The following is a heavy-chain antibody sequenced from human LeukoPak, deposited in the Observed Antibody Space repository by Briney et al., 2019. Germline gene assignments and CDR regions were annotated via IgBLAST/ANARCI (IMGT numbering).Heavy chain of an antibody. CDR1: GYTFTSYG. CDR3: ARDFGNDDPSQMDDAFDI. Sequence: ASVKVSCKASGYTFTSYGISWVRQAPRQGLEWMGWISAYNGNTNYAQKLQGRVTMSTDTSTSTAYMELRSLRSDDTAVYYCARDFGNDDPSQMDDAFDIWGQGTMVTVSS. D-gene: IGHD1-1*01. J-gene: IGHJ3*02. V-gene: IGHV1-18*01. CDR2: ISAYNGNT.